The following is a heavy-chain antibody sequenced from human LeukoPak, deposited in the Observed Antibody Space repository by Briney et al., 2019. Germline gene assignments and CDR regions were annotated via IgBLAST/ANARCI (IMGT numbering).Heavy chain of an antibody. J-gene: IGHJ6*03. D-gene: IGHD2/OR15-2a*01. CDR3: AREGIRARSSSHFLWRYYYYYMDV. V-gene: IGHV1-8*01. Sequence: ASVKVSCKASGYTFTSYDINWVRQATGQGLEWMGWMNPNSGNTGYAQKFQGRVTMTRNTSISTAYMELSSLRSEDTAVYYCAREGIRARSSSHFLWRYYYYYMDVWGKGTTVTISS. CDR2: MNPNSGNT. CDR1: GYTFTSYD.